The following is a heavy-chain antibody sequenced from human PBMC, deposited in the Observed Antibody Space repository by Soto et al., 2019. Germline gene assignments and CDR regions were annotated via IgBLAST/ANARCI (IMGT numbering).Heavy chain of an antibody. CDR2: VNADNGDT. J-gene: IGHJ4*02. D-gene: IGHD6-19*01. V-gene: IGHV1-3*01. CDR3: ARGPSSGSFDL. Sequence: QVHLVQSGAEVKKPGASVKVSCKASGYTFIYYTMHWLRQAPGQRPEWMGWVNADNGDTRYSQKFQGRLTMTRDTSASTIYVELSSLTSEDTAVYFCARGPSSGSFDLWGQGTLVTVSS. CDR1: GYTFIYYT.